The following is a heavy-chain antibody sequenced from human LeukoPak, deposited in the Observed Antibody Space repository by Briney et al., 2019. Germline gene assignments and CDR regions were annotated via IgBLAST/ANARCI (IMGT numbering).Heavy chain of an antibody. CDR2: IYYSGST. Sequence: GSLRLSCAASGFTLRSYSMSWVRQAPGKGLEWIASIYYSGSTHYNPSLKSRVTISVDTSRNQFSLNLRFATAEDTAIYYCARNVSRGEPGGAFDMWGQGTTVIVSS. D-gene: IGHD3-16*01. J-gene: IGHJ3*02. CDR1: GFTLRSYS. V-gene: IGHV4-39*01. CDR3: ARNVSRGEPGGAFDM.